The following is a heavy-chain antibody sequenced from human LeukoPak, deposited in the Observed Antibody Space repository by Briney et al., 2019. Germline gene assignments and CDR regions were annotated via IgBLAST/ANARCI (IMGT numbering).Heavy chain of an antibody. Sequence: ASVKVSCKVSGYTLTELSMHWVRQAPGKGLEWMGGFDPEDGETIYAQKFQGRVTMTEDTSTDTAYMELSSLRSEDTAVYYCATEAYCSSTSCYRGYAFDIWGQGTMVTVSS. V-gene: IGHV1-24*01. CDR3: ATEAYCSSTSCYRGYAFDI. CDR1: GYTLTELS. J-gene: IGHJ3*02. D-gene: IGHD2-2*02. CDR2: FDPEDGET.